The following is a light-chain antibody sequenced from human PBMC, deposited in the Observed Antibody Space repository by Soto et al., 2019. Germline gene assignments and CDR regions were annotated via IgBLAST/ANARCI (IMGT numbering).Light chain of an antibody. Sequence: DIQMTQSPSSLSASVGDRVTITCRASQGISNDLAWYQQTPGKVPKLLIYAASTLQSGVPARFSGSGSGTDFTLTISSLQPADGASYYCQMYGTAPFTFGPGTKVASK. J-gene: IGKJ3*01. CDR1: QGISND. CDR2: AAS. V-gene: IGKV1-27*01. CDR3: QMYGTAPFT.